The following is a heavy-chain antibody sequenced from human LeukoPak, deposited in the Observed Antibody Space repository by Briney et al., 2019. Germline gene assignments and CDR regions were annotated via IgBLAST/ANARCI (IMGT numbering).Heavy chain of an antibody. V-gene: IGHV4-4*07. J-gene: IGHJ3*02. CDR3: ARDHYPSRAFDI. CDR2: VYTSGST. Sequence: SETLSLTCTVSGGSISSYYWSWIRQPAGKGLEWIGRVYTSGSTNYNPSLKSRVTMSVDTSKNQFSLKLSSVTAADTAVYYCARDHYPSRAFDIWGQGTMVTVSS. D-gene: IGHD1-26*01. CDR1: GGSISSYY.